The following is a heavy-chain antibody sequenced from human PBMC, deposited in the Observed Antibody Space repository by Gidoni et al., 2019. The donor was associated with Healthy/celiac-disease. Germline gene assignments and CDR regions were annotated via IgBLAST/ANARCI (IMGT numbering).Heavy chain of an antibody. Sequence: EVQLVESGGGLVKPGGSRRLAGEAAGFTFSSYSMNWVRQAPGTGLEWVSYISSSSSTIYYADSVKGRFTISRDNAKNSLYLQMNSLRDEDTAVYYCARDGLSPGDYWGQGTLVTVSS. CDR1: GFTFSSYS. CDR3: ARDGLSPGDY. D-gene: IGHD6-19*01. J-gene: IGHJ4*02. CDR2: ISSSSSTI. V-gene: IGHV3-48*02.